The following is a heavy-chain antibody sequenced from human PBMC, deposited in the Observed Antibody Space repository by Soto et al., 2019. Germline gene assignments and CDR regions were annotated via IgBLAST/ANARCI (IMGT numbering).Heavy chain of an antibody. V-gene: IGHV1-3*01. J-gene: IGHJ5*02. CDR2: INAGNGNT. CDR1: GYTFTRYA. Sequence: ASVKVSFKASGYTFTRYAMPWVLQAPGQRLEWMGWINAGNGNTKYSQKFQGRVTITRDTSASTAYMELSSLRSEDTAVYYCARDEVGAMSGWFDPWGQGTLVTVSS. CDR3: ARDEVGAMSGWFDP. D-gene: IGHD1-26*01.